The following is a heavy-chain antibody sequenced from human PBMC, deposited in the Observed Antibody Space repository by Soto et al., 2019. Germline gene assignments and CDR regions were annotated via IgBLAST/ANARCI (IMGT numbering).Heavy chain of an antibody. D-gene: IGHD3-3*01. CDR2: IYYSGST. CDR3: ARNSITSFGVVNRGNNWFDP. J-gene: IGHJ5*02. CDR1: GGSISSGGYY. Sequence: QVQLQESGPGLVKPSQTLSLTCTVSGGSISSGGYYWSWIRQHPGKGLEWIGYIYYSGSTYYNPSLKSRVTISVDTSKNQFSLKLSSVTAADTAVYYCARNSITSFGVVNRGNNWFDPWGQGTLVTVSS. V-gene: IGHV4-31*03.